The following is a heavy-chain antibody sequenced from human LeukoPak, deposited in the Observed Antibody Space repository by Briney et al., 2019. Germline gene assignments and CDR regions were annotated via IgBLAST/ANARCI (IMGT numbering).Heavy chain of an antibody. CDR2: ISYDGSNK. V-gene: IGHV3-30*04. CDR1: GFTFSTYA. D-gene: IGHD2-21*01. Sequence: GRSLRLSCAASGFTFSTYAMHWVRQAPGKGLEWVAAISYDGSNKNYADSVKGRFTISRDNSKNTLYLQMNSLRAEDTAVYYCARDHRGIYSPFDYWGQGTLVTVSS. J-gene: IGHJ4*02. CDR3: ARDHRGIYSPFDY.